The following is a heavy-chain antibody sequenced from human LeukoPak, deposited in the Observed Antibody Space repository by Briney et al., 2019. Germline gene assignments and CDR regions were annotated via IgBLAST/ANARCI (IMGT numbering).Heavy chain of an antibody. CDR2: IYSGTTT. V-gene: IGHV3-66*01. CDR1: RFTVSSNY. CDR3: VRVASRAFDY. Sequence: GGSLRLSCAASRFTVSSNYMSWVRQAPGKGLEWVSIIYSGTTTYYADSVKGRFTISRDNSKNTLYLQMSSLRAVDTAVYYCVRVASRAFDYWGQGTLVTVSS. J-gene: IGHJ4*02.